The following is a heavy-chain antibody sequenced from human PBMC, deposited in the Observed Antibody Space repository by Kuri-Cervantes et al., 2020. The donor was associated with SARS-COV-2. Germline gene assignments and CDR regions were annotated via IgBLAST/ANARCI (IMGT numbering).Heavy chain of an antibody. CDR1: GFTFSSYA. J-gene: IGHJ4*02. CDR2: ISYDGSNK. CDR3: AREGLELSPFDY. Sequence: GGSLRLSCAASGFTFSSYAMHWVRQAPGKGLEWVAVISYDGSNKYYADSVKGRFTISRDNSKNTLYLQMNSLRAEDTAVYYCAREGLELSPFDYWGQGTLVTVSS. V-gene: IGHV3-30-3*01. D-gene: IGHD1-7*01.